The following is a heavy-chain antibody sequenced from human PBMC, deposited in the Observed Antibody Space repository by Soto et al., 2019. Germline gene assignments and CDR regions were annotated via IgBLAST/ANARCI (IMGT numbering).Heavy chain of an antibody. Sequence: QVQLVESGGGVVQPGRSLRLSCAASGFTFSSYAMHWVRQAPGKGLEWVAVISYDGSNKYYADSVKGRFTISRDNSKNTLYLQMNSLRDEDTAVYYCARVIVGASPFDYWGQGTLVTVSS. J-gene: IGHJ4*02. D-gene: IGHD1-26*01. CDR2: ISYDGSNK. CDR3: ARVIVGASPFDY. V-gene: IGHV3-30-3*01. CDR1: GFTFSSYA.